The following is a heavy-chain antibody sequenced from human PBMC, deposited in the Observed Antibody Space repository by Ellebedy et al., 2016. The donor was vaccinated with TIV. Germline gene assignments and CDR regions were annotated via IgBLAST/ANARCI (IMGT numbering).Heavy chain of an antibody. V-gene: IGHV4-39*01. D-gene: IGHD5-24*01. CDR2: IYYSGST. Sequence: SETLSLXCTVSGGSISSSSYYWGWIRQPPGKGLEWIGSIYYSGSTYYNPSLKSRVTISVDTSKNQFSLKLSSVTAADTAVYYCARLSRDGYRDLPIDYWGQGTLVTVSS. CDR1: GGSISSSSYY. CDR3: ARLSRDGYRDLPIDY. J-gene: IGHJ4*02.